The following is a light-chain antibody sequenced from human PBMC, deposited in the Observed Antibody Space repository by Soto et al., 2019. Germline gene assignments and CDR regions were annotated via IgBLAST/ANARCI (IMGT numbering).Light chain of an antibody. CDR3: QQLNSYPLT. V-gene: IGKV1-9*01. CDR1: QDISSY. Sequence: IQLTQSPSSLSASVGDRVTITCRASQDISSYLAWYQQKPGRAPKLLIYGASILQSGVPSRFSGSGSGTDFTLTIYSLQPEDFATYYCQQLNSYPLTFGGGTKVDNK. CDR2: GAS. J-gene: IGKJ4*01.